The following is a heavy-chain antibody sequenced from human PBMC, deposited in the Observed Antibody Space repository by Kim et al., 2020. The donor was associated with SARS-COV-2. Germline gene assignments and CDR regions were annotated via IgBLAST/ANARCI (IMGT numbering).Heavy chain of an antibody. Sequence: TYYADSGGGRFTSYRNKSKTTLYLQLNSLRAEDTAVYYCAKAPIRGVADYWGEGTLVTVSS. CDR2: T. D-gene: IGHD3-10*01. CDR3: AKAPIRGVADY. J-gene: IGHJ4*02. V-gene: IGHV3-23*01.